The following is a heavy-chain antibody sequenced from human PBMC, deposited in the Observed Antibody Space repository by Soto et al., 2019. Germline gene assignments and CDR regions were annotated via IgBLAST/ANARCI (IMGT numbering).Heavy chain of an antibody. V-gene: IGHV3-33*01. CDR3: ARVNPHYYYGMDV. J-gene: IGHJ6*02. CDR1: GFTFSSYG. CDR2: IWYDGSNK. Sequence: GGSLRLSCAASGFTFSSYGMHWVRQVPGKGLEWVAVIWYDGSNKYYADSVKGRFTISRDNSKNTLYLQMNSLRAEDTAVYYCARVNPHYYYGMDVWGQGTTVTVSS.